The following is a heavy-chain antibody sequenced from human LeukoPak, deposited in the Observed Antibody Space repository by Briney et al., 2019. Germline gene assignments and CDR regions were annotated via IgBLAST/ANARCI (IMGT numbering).Heavy chain of an antibody. J-gene: IGHJ4*02. D-gene: IGHD2-2*01. Sequence: GGSLRLSCAASGFTVSSNYMSWVRQAPGKGLGWVSVIYSGDSTYYADSVKGRFTISRDNSKSTLYLQLRSLRAEDTAIYYCAKDGDWRPAADWGQGTLVTVSS. CDR2: IYSGDST. V-gene: IGHV3-53*01. CDR3: AKDGDWRPAAD. CDR1: GFTVSSNY.